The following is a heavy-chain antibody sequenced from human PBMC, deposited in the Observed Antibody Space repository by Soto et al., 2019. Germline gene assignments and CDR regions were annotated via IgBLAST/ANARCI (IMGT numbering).Heavy chain of an antibody. D-gene: IGHD3-10*01. J-gene: IGHJ5*02. V-gene: IGHV1-69*13. CDR2: IIPMFGRT. Sequence: GASVKVSCKASGGTFSSYGINWVRQAPGQGLEWMGGIIPMFGRTNYPQKFQDRVAITADESTNTAYMELSSLRSEDTAFYYCARETSVRGVIITSSPWFDPWGQGTLVTVSS. CDR3: ARETSVRGVIITSSPWFDP. CDR1: GGTFSSYG.